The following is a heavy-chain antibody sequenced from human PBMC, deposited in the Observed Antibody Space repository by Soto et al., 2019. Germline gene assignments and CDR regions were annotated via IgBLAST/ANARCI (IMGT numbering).Heavy chain of an antibody. CDR1: GGSISSGGYY. D-gene: IGHD4-17*01. CDR2: IYYSGST. Sequence: SETLSLTCTVSGGSISSGGYYWSWIRQHPGKGLEWIGYIYYSGSTYYNPSLKSRVTISVDTSKNQFSLKLSSVTAADTAVYYCARDVPAYGVVDYWGQGTLVTVSS. V-gene: IGHV4-31*03. J-gene: IGHJ4*02. CDR3: ARDVPAYGVVDY.